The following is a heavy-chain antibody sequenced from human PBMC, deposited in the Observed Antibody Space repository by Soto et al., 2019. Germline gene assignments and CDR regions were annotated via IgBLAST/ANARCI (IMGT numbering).Heavy chain of an antibody. CDR3: ARGVYDFWSGHPKGLDY. J-gene: IGHJ4*02. CDR1: GFTFSGSA. D-gene: IGHD3-3*01. Sequence: LRLSCAASGFTFSGSAMHWVRQASGKGLEWVGRIRSKANSYATAYAVSVKGRFTISRDDSRNTAYLQMNSLKTEDTAVYYCARGVYDFWSGHPKGLDYWGQGTVVTVSS. CDR2: IRSKANSYAT. V-gene: IGHV3-73*01.